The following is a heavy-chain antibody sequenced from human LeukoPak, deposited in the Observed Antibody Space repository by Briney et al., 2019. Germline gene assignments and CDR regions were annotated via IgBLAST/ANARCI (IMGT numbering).Heavy chain of an antibody. CDR1: EFTFSSHA. J-gene: IGHJ4*02. D-gene: IGHD3-22*01. CDR3: ARDFSSYYANSAYYGDTWFDY. CDR2: ISYDGSNK. V-gene: IGHV3-30*04. Sequence: GGSLRLSCAASEFTFSSHAMHWVRQAPGKGLEWVAVISYDGSNKYYADSVKGRFTISRDNSKNTLYLQMNSLRAEDTAVYYCARDFSSYYANSAYYGDTWFDYWGQGTLVTVSS.